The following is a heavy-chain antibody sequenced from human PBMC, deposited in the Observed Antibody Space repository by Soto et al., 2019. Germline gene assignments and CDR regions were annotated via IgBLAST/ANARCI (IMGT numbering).Heavy chain of an antibody. CDR1: GITFSSYA. D-gene: IGHD6-13*01. CDR3: AREIAAAVSGFAY. V-gene: IGHV3-30-3*01. Sequence: PGESLTLSCAASGITFSSYAMHWVRQAPARGLEWVAVISYDGSNNCYADSVKGRFTISRDNSKNTLYLQMNSLRAEDTAVYYCAREIAAAVSGFAYWGQGTLVTVSS. J-gene: IGHJ4*02. CDR2: ISYDGSNN.